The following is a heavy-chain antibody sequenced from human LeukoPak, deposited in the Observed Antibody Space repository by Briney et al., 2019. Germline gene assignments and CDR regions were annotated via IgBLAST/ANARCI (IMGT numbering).Heavy chain of an antibody. D-gene: IGHD3-9*01. J-gene: IGHJ3*02. V-gene: IGHV4-39*07. CDR2: IYYSGST. CDR1: GGSISSSSYY. Sequence: PSETLSLTCTVSGGSISSSSYYWGWIRQPPGKGLEWIGSIYYSGSTYYNPSLKSRVTISVDTSKNQFSLKLSSVTAADTAVYYCARLALRYFDWLPPRRAFDIWGQGTMVTVSS. CDR3: ARLALRYFDWLPPRRAFDI.